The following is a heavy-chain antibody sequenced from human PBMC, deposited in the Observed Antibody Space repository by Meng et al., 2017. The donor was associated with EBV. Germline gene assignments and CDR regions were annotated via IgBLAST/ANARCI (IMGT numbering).Heavy chain of an antibody. J-gene: IGHJ4*02. CDR3: ASESGRGYTPDY. Sequence: QVQLEQSAAGVKKPGSSVKVSCKPSGGPFRNYAISWVRQAPGQGLEWLGGFLPTLGAPNYAQKFHGRVSITADESTSTHYMDLSSLRSEDTAVYYCASESGRGYTPDYWGQGTLVTVSS. CDR1: GGPFRNYA. V-gene: IGHV1-69*01. CDR2: FLPTLGAP. D-gene: IGHD3-10*01.